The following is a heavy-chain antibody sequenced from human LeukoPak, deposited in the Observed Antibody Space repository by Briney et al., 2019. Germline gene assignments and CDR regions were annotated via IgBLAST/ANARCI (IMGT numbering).Heavy chain of an antibody. D-gene: IGHD1-26*01. CDR1: GGSISSHY. Sequence: PSETLSLTCTVSGGSISSHYWSWIRQPAGKGLEYIGRIHTSGITNYNPSLKNRITMSGDTSKNQFSLKLSSVTAADTAVYYCARDLGSNYVYFDYWGQGSLVTVSS. CDR3: ARDLGSNYVYFDY. V-gene: IGHV4-4*07. J-gene: IGHJ4*02. CDR2: IHTSGIT.